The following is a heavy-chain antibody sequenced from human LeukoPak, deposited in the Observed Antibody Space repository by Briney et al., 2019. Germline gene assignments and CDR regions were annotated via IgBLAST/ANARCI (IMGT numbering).Heavy chain of an antibody. J-gene: IGHJ4*02. D-gene: IGHD6-13*01. Sequence: PGGSLRLSCAASGFTFSSYSMNWVRQAPGKXLEWVSSISSSSYIYYADSVKGRFTISXDNAKNSLYLQMNSLRAEDTAVYYCARDSSSSSFDYWGQGTLVTVSS. V-gene: IGHV3-21*01. CDR1: GFTFSSYS. CDR2: ISSSSYI. CDR3: ARDSSSSSFDY.